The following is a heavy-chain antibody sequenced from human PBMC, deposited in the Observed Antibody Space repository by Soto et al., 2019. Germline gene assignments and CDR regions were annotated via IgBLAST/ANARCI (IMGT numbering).Heavy chain of an antibody. CDR3: AKAELWFGENPPDY. V-gene: IGHV3-9*01. Sequence: DVQLVESGGGLVQPGRSLRLSCAASGFTFDDYAMHWVRQAPGKGLEWVSGISWNSGSIGYADSVKGRFTISRDNAKNSLYLQMNSLRAEDTALYYCAKAELWFGENPPDYWGQGTLVTVSS. J-gene: IGHJ4*02. CDR1: GFTFDDYA. CDR2: ISWNSGSI. D-gene: IGHD3-10*01.